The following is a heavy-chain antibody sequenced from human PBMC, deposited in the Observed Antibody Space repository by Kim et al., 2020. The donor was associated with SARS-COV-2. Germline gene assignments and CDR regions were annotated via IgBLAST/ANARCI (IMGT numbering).Heavy chain of an antibody. D-gene: IGHD4-17*01. CDR2: T. J-gene: IGHJ4*02. Sequence: TECAASVKGRFTISRNDSKSIAFLQMNSLKTEDTAVYYCTRVTVTTSDHWGQGTLVTVSS. V-gene: IGHV3-49*02. CDR3: TRVTVTTSDH.